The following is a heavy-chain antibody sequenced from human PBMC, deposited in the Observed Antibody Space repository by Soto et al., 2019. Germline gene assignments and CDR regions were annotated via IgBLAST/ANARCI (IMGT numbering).Heavy chain of an antibody. Sequence: GGSLRLSGAASGLTFHSYAMTWGRQGPGKGLEWVSGISVNGGSTHYAGSVKGRFTISRDNSKNTLSLQMNSLRAEDTAVYYCAKSLSTGTGDAFDIWGHGTMATVSS. CDR3: AKSLSTGTGDAFDI. V-gene: IGHV3-23*01. D-gene: IGHD1-1*01. J-gene: IGHJ3*02. CDR2: ISVNGGST. CDR1: GLTFHSYA.